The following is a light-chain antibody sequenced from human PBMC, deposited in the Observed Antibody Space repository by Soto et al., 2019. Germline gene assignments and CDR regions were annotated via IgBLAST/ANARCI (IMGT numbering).Light chain of an antibody. CDR1: ESIHSN. Sequence: EIVMTRSPATLSVSPGERATLSCRASESIHSNLAWYQRRPGQAPRLLIYGASTRATGVPARFSGSGSGTDFTLTISSLQSEDFAVYYCQQYNNWPPWTFGQGTKVEIK. CDR2: GAS. CDR3: QQYNNWPPWT. J-gene: IGKJ1*01. V-gene: IGKV3-15*01.